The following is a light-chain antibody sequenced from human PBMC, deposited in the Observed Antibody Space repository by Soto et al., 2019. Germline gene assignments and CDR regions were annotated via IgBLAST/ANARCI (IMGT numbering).Light chain of an antibody. Sequence: SYELTQPPSVSVSPGQTASITCSGDKLGDKYACWYQQKPGQSPVLVIYQDSKRPSGIPERFSGSNSGNTATLTISGTQAMDEADYYCPAWDSSTGGVVFGGGTQLTVL. CDR1: KLGDKY. CDR2: QDS. CDR3: PAWDSSTGGVV. V-gene: IGLV3-1*01. J-gene: IGLJ2*01.